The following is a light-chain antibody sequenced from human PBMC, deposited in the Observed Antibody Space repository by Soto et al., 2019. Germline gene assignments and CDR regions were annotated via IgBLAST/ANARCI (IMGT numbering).Light chain of an antibody. V-gene: IGLV2-14*03. CDR2: DVN. J-gene: IGLJ1*01. CDR1: SSDVGDFKY. CDR3: SSYTSRSYV. Sequence: QSVLTQPASVSGSPGQSITISCTATSSDVGDFKYVSWYQQHPGKAPKLMIYDVNTRPSGVSARFSGSKSGNTASLTISGLQAEDEADYYCSSYTSRSYVFGTGTQLTVL.